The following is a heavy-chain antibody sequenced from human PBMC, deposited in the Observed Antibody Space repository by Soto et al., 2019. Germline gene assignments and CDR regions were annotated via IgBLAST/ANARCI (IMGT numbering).Heavy chain of an antibody. J-gene: IGHJ6*02. V-gene: IGHV3-30-3*01. CDR2: ISYDGSNK. D-gene: IGHD6-13*01. Sequence: SLRLSCAASGFTFSSYAMHWVRQAPGKGLEWVAVISYDGSNKYYADSVKGRFTISRDNSKNTLYLQMNSLRAEDTAVYYCASLVSSWYSNFHPYYYYGMDVWGQGTTVTVSS. CDR1: GFTFSSYA. CDR3: ASLVSSWYSNFHPYYYYGMDV.